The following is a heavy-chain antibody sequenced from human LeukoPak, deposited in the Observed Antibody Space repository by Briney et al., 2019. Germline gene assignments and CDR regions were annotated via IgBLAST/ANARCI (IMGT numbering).Heavy chain of an antibody. D-gene: IGHD5-18*01. CDR1: GGTFSSYA. J-gene: IGHJ4*02. CDR2: IIPILGIA. Sequence: SVKVSCKASGGTFSSYAISWVRQAPGQGLEWMGRIIPILGIANYAQKFQGRVTITADKSTSTAYMELSSLRSEDTAVYYCARTSFHYSYGYGGGVYFDYWGQGTLVTVSS. V-gene: IGHV1-69*04. CDR3: ARTSFHYSYGYGGGVYFDY.